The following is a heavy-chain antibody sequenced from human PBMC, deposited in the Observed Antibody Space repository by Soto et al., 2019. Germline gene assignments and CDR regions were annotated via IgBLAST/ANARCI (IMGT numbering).Heavy chain of an antibody. CDR2: ISYDGSNT. CDR1: GFTFSSYG. CDR3: ARDPGYSYGPPDY. V-gene: IGHV3-30*03. D-gene: IGHD5-18*01. Sequence: GGSLRLSCVASGFTFSSYGMHWVRQAPGKGLEWVAIISYDGSNTYYADSVKGRFTISRDNAKNSLYLQMNSLRDEDTAVYYCARDPGYSYGPPDYWGQGTLVTVSS. J-gene: IGHJ4*02.